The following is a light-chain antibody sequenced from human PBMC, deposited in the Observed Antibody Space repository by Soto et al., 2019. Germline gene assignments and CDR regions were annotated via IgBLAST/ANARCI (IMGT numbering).Light chain of an antibody. Sequence: EIVMTQSPATLSVSPGERATLSCRASQSVGSDLAWYQQKPGQAPRLVVYGASNRATGIPDRFSGSGSGTDFILTINRLEPEDFAVYYCQEFASNFGGGTKVDIK. CDR3: QEFASN. CDR2: GAS. CDR1: QSVGSD. V-gene: IGKV3-20*01. J-gene: IGKJ4*01.